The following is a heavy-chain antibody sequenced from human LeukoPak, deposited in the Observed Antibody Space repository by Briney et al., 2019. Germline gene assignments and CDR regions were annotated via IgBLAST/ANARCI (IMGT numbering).Heavy chain of an antibody. J-gene: IGHJ4*02. CDR2: IYYSGST. D-gene: IGHD2-21*01. Sequence: SETLSLTCTVSGGSISSGGYYWSWLRQPPGKGLEWIGYIYYSGSTNYNPPLKSRVTISVETSKNQFSLKLRSVTAADTAVYYCARHIPGNPYFDYWGQGTLVTVSS. V-gene: IGHV4-61*08. CDR3: ARHIPGNPYFDY. CDR1: GGSISSGGYY.